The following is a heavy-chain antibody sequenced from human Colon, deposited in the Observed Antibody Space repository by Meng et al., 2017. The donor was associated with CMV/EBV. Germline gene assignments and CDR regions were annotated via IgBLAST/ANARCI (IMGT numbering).Heavy chain of an antibody. CDR3: ARANPQPRWGWSGSPAEY. CDR2: INPSGGST. Sequence: ASVKVSCKASGYTFTSYYIHWVRQAPGQGLEWMGMINPSGGSTSYSHKFQDRITMTRDTSTSTVYMNLGGLRSDDTAVYYCARANPQPRWGWSGSPAEYWGGGSLVTVSS. D-gene: IGHD3-10*01. CDR1: GYTFTSYY. V-gene: IGHV1-46*01. J-gene: IGHJ4*02.